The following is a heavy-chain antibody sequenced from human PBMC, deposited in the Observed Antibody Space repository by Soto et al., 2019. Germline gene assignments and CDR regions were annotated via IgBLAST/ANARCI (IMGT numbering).Heavy chain of an antibody. CDR3: ARVPGYSIGDL. V-gene: IGHV1-3*01. J-gene: IGHJ2*01. CDR2: INAGNGNT. D-gene: IGHD2-21*01. Sequence: QVQLVQSGAEVKKPGASVKVSCKASGYTFTSYAMHWVRQAPGQRLEWMGWINAGNGNTKYSQKFQGRVTITRDTSASTAYLELSSLRSEDTAVYYCARVPGYSIGDLWGRGTLVTVSS. CDR1: GYTFTSYA.